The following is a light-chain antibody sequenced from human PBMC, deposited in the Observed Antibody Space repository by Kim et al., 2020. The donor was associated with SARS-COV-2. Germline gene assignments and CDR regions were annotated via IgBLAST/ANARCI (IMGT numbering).Light chain of an antibody. CDR2: DVN. CDR1: SSDIDGYNY. V-gene: IGLV2-14*03. CDR3: SSYTSTSTPP. Sequence: QSALTQPASVSGSPGQSITISCTGTSSDIDGYNYVSWYQHHPGKAPKLMIYDVNKRPSGVSYRFSGSKSGNTAFLTIFGLQAEDEADYYCSSYTSTSTPPFGGGTQLTVL. J-gene: IGLJ3*02.